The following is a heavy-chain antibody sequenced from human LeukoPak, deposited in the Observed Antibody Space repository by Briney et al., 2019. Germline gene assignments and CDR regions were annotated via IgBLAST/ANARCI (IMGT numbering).Heavy chain of an antibody. J-gene: IGHJ5*02. Sequence: GESLKISCKGSGYIFSNYWIGWVRQMPGKDLEWMGIIYPGDSGTKYSPSFQGQVTISADKSINTAYLQWSSLQASDTAMYYCARRRGYSGYDFWFDPWGQGTLVTVSS. V-gene: IGHV5-51*01. CDR3: ARRRGYSGYDFWFDP. D-gene: IGHD5-12*01. CDR2: IYPGDSGT. CDR1: GYIFSNYW.